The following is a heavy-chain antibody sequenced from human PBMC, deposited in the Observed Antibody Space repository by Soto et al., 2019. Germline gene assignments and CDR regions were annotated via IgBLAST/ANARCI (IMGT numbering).Heavy chain of an antibody. CDR2: ISDGSTYT. J-gene: IGHJ4*02. CDR3: ARVCTSSWFLDY. CDR1: GFTFSDYY. D-gene: IGHD6-13*01. Sequence: QVQLVESGGGLVKPGGSLRLSCAASGFTFSDYYMTWIRQAPGKGLEWVSHISDGSTYTTYSDSVKGRFTTSRDNANNSLSLQMNCRRAEDTAVYYCARVCTSSWFLDYRCQVTLFTFSS. V-gene: IGHV3-11*06.